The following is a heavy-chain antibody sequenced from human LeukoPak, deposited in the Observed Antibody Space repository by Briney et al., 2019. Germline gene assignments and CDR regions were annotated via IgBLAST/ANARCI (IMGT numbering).Heavy chain of an antibody. J-gene: IGHJ4*02. V-gene: IGHV4-39*01. D-gene: IGHD3-22*01. CDR2: IYYSGST. CDR3: ARLQYYYDSNGYYSLYYFDY. CDR1: GDSISSSSYY. Sequence: SETLSLTCTVSGDSISSSSYYWGWIRQPPGKGLEWIGNIYYSGSTYYNPSLSSRLTISLDTSKNQSSLTLSSVTAADTAVYYCARLQYYYDSNGYYSLYYFDYWGQGTVVTVSS.